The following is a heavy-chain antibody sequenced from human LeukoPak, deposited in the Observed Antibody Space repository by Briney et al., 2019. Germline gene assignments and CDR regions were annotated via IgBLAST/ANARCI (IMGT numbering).Heavy chain of an antibody. CDR1: GFTFSSYA. D-gene: IGHD2-15*01. CDR3: AKSPDWVVALFDY. Sequence: GGSLRLSCAASGFTFSSYAMSWVRQAPGKGLEWVSAISGSGGSTYYANSAKGRFTISRDNPKNTLYLKMNSLRAEDTAVYYCAKSPDWVVALFDYWGQGTLVTVSS. J-gene: IGHJ4*02. CDR2: ISGSGGST. V-gene: IGHV3-23*01.